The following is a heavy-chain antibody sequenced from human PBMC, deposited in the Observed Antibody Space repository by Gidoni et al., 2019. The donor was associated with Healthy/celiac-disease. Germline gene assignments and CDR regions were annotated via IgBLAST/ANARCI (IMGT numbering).Heavy chain of an antibody. CDR1: GGTFSSYA. CDR3: ARESRLGYYDSSGEGGMDV. J-gene: IGHJ6*02. V-gene: IGHV1-69*01. CDR2: IIPIFGTA. D-gene: IGHD3-22*01. Sequence: QVQLVQSGAEVKKPGSSVKVSCKASGGTFSSYAISWVRQAPGQGLEWMGGIIPIFGTANYAQKFQGRVTITADESTSTAYMELSSLRSEDTAVYYCARESRLGYYDSSGEGGMDVWGQGTTVTVSS.